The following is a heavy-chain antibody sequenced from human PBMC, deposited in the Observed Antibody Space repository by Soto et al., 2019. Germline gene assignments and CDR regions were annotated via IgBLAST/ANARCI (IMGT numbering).Heavy chain of an antibody. V-gene: IGHV3-23*01. Sequence: GGSLRLSCAASGFTFSSYAMSWVRQAPGKGLEWVSGISGSGGTTYYADSVKGRFTISRDNSKNTLYLQMTSLRAEDTAVYYCARDRAITIFGVVRNFDYWGQGTLVTVSS. J-gene: IGHJ4*02. CDR1: GFTFSSYA. CDR2: ISGSGGTT. CDR3: ARDRAITIFGVVRNFDY. D-gene: IGHD3-3*01.